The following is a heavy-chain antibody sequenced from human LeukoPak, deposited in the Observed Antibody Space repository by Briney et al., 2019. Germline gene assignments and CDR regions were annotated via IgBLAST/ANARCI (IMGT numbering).Heavy chain of an antibody. J-gene: IGHJ3*02. CDR2: IYPNDSKT. CDR3: ARSGDYHAFDI. D-gene: IGHD4-17*01. CDR1: GYSFTSYW. V-gene: IGHV5-51*01. Sequence: GESLKISCKGSGYSFTSYWIGWVRQMPGKGLEWMGIIYPNDSKTKYRPSFQGQVTISADKSISIAYLQWTNLKASDTAMYYCARSGDYHAFDIWGQGTMVTVSS.